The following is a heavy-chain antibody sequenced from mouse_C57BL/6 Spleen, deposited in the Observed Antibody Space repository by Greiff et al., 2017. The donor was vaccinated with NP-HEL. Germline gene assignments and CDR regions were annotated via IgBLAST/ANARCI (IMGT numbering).Heavy chain of an antibody. V-gene: IGHV1-7*01. D-gene: IGHD1-1*01. CDR3: ARRDYYYGSSYSYWYFDV. J-gene: IGHJ1*03. Sequence: VQLQQSGAELAKPGASVKLSCKASGYTFTSYWMHWVKQRPGQGLEWIGYINPSSGYTKYNQKFKDKATLTADKSSSTAYMQLSSLTYEDSAVYYCARRDYYYGSSYSYWYFDVWGTGTTVTVSS. CDR2: INPSSGYT. CDR1: GYTFTSYW.